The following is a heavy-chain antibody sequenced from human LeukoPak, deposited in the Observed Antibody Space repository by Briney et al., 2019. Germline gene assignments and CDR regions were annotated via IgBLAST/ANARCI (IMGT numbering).Heavy chain of an antibody. J-gene: IGHJ4*02. CDR2: ISGSVGST. CDR1: GFSFSSYW. D-gene: IGHD3-22*01. Sequence: GGSLRLSCAAAGFSFSSYWMSWVRQAPGKGLEWGSSISGSVGSTYYADSVKGRFTISRDNSKNTLYLQMNSLRDEDTAVYYCAKSSYYDSSGYYREYYFDYWGQGTLVTVSS. V-gene: IGHV3-23*01. CDR3: AKSSYYDSSGYYREYYFDY.